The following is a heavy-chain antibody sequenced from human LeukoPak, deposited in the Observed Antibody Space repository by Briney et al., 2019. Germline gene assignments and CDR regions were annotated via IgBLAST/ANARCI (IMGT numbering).Heavy chain of an antibody. J-gene: IGHJ6*02. Sequence: SETLSLTCTVSGGSISSSSYYWGWIRQPPGKGLEWIGSIYYIGSTYYNPSLKSRVTISVDTSKNQFSLKLSSVTAADTAVYYCARVHCSSTSCLTYYYYYGMDVWGQGTTVTVSS. CDR3: ARVHCSSTSCLTYYYYYGMDV. D-gene: IGHD2-2*01. CDR1: GGSISSSSYY. V-gene: IGHV4-39*01. CDR2: IYYIGST.